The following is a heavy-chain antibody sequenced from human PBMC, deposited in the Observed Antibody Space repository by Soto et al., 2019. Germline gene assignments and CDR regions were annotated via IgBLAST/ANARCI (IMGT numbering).Heavy chain of an antibody. V-gene: IGHV5-51*01. J-gene: IGHJ4*02. CDR1: GYTFTSYW. Sequence: GESLKISCQGFGYTFTSYWIGWVRRVPGKGLEWMGVIFPVDSDARYSPSLQGQVTISVDKSISTAYLQWSSLRASDTAMYFCARRRGSDFDYWGQGTLVTVSS. CDR3: ARRRGSDFDY. D-gene: IGHD3-10*01. CDR2: IFPVDSDA.